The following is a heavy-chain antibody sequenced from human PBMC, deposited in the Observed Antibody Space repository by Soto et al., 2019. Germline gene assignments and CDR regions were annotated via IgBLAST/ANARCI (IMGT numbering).Heavy chain of an antibody. CDR1: GFTFSSYG. CDR3: AREGYCSGGSCATGAFDI. J-gene: IGHJ3*02. Sequence: GGSLRLSCAASGFTFSSYGMHWVRQAPGKGLEWVAVIWYDGSNKYYADSVKGRFTISRDNSKNTLYLQMNSLRAEDTAVYYCAREGYCSGGSCATGAFDIWGQGTMVTVSS. V-gene: IGHV3-33*01. CDR2: IWYDGSNK. D-gene: IGHD2-15*01.